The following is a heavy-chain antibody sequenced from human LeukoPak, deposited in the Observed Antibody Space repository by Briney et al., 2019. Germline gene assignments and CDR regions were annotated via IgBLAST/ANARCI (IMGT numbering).Heavy chain of an antibody. J-gene: IGHJ3*02. Sequence: GASVKVSCKASGYTFTGYYMHWVRQAPGQGLEWMGRINPNSGGTNYAQKFQGRVTMTRDTSIRTAYMELSRLRSDDTAVYYCASGSGLRLGELSSDAFDIWGQGTMVTVSS. D-gene: IGHD3-16*02. CDR3: ASGSGLRLGELSSDAFDI. V-gene: IGHV1-2*06. CDR1: GYTFTGYY. CDR2: INPNSGGT.